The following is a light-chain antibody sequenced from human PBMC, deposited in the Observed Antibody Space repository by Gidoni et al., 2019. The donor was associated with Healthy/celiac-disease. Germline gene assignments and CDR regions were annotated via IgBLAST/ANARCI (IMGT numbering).Light chain of an antibody. CDR3: QQYNSNWT. CDR1: QSISSW. CDR2: DAS. Sequence: DIQMTQSPSTLSASVGDRVTITCRASQSISSWLDWYQQKPGKAPKLLIYDASSLQSGVPSRFSGSGSGTEFTLTISSLQPDDFATYYCQQYNSNWTFGQGTKVEIK. V-gene: IGKV1-5*01. J-gene: IGKJ1*01.